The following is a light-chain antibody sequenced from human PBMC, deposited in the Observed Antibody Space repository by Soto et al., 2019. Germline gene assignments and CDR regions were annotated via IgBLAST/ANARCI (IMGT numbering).Light chain of an antibody. CDR3: RQYNNWPLT. CDR2: GAS. Sequence: ERVMTQSPATLSVSPGERATLSCRASQSVSSNLAWYQQKPGQAPRLLIYGASTRATGIPARFSGSGSGTEFTLTISSLQSEDFAVYYCRQYNNWPLTFGGGTKVDIK. J-gene: IGKJ4*01. CDR1: QSVSSN. V-gene: IGKV3-15*01.